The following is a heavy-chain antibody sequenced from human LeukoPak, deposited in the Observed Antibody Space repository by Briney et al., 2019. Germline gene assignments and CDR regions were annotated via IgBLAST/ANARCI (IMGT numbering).Heavy chain of an antibody. CDR2: IKLDGSEK. J-gene: IGHJ4*02. V-gene: IGHV3-7*03. CDR1: GFTFGKYW. Sequence: TGGSLRLSCVASGFTFGKYWMSWVRQAPGKGLEWVANIKLDGSEKNYVDSVKGRFTISRDNSKNTLYLQMNSLRAEDTAVYYCAKDVGNYYDSSGLNWGQGTLVTVSS. CDR3: AKDVGNYYDSSGLN. D-gene: IGHD3-22*01.